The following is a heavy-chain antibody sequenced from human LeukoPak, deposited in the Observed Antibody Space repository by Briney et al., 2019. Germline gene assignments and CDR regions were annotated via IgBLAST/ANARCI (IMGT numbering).Heavy chain of an antibody. CDR3: ARSVRQVVSTFDY. V-gene: IGHV4-39*01. D-gene: IGHD3-22*01. CDR1: GGSISSSIYY. Sequence: PSETLSLTCAVSGGSISSSIYYWGWIRQPPGKGLKWIGSIYYSGSTYYNPSLKSRVTISVDTSKNQFSLKLSSVTAADTAVYYCARSVRQVVSTFDYWGQGTLVTVSS. CDR2: IYYSGST. J-gene: IGHJ4*02.